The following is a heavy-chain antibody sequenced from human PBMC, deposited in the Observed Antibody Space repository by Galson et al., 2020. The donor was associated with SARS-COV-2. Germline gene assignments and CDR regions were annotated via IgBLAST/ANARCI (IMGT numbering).Heavy chain of an antibody. CDR3: ARAGWERGHDAFDI. V-gene: IGHV3-48*03. CDR1: GFTFSSYE. D-gene: IGHD1-26*01. J-gene: IGHJ3*02. Sequence: GGSLRLSCAASGFTFSSYEMNWVRQAPGKGLEWVSYISSSGSTIYYADSVKGRFTISRDNAKNSLYLQMNSLRAEDTAVYYCARAGWERGHDAFDIWGQGTMVTVSS. CDR2: ISSSGSTI.